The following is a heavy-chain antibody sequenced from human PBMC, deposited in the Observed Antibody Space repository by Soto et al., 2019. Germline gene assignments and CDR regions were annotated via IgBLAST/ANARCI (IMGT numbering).Heavy chain of an antibody. Sequence: QVQLVQSGAEMKKPGSLVKVSCKASGGTFTNFAIAWVRQAPGQGLEWMGGIFPVFGTATYAQKFRGRVIIVADESTNTTYMELNSLTSEDTALYYCARAPQWSPAWHSYGMDVWGQGTTVTVSS. CDR3: ARAPQWSPAWHSYGMDV. V-gene: IGHV1-69*12. J-gene: IGHJ6*02. CDR2: IFPVFGTA. CDR1: GGTFTNFA. D-gene: IGHD2-15*01.